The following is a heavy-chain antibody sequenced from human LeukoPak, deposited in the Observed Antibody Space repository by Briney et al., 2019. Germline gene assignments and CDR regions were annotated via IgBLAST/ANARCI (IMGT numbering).Heavy chain of an antibody. D-gene: IGHD3-16*02. Sequence: AETLCLTCAVSGGSISSYYWSWIRQPPGKGLEWVGNIYYSGSTNYNPSLKSRVTISVDTSTNQFSLKLISVTAADTAVYYCARASYAGPFDYWGQGTLVTVSS. CDR2: IYYSGST. CDR3: ARASYAGPFDY. J-gene: IGHJ4*02. CDR1: GGSISSYY. V-gene: IGHV4-59*01.